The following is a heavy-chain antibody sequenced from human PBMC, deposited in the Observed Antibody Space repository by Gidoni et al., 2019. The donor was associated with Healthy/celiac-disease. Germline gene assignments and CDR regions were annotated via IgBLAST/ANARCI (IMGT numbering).Heavy chain of an antibody. J-gene: IGHJ6*02. CDR2: IFSNDEK. CDR1: GFSLSNARLG. CDR3: ARMKTWSGMDV. V-gene: IGHV2-26*01. D-gene: IGHD2-15*01. Sequence: QVTLKESGPVLVKPTEPLTLTCPVSGFSLSNARLGVSWIRQPPGKALEWLAHIFSNDEKSYRTSLKTRPTISKDTSKSQVVLTMTNMDPVDTATYYVARMKTWSGMDVWGQGTTVTVSS.